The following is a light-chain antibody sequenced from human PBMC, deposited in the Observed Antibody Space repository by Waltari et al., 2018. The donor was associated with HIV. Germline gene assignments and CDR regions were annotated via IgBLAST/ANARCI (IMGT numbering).Light chain of an antibody. J-gene: IGLJ2*01. CDR3: ATWDDTLNGVI. CDR1: SSNIGSNS. CDR2: STN. V-gene: IGLV1-44*01. Sequence: QSVLTQPPPASGTPGQRVTISCSGGSSNIGSNSVHWYQQLPGTAPSLLLYSTNQRPSRVPDRFSGSKSGTSASLAISGLQSEDEADYYCATWDDTLNGVIFGVGTKLTVL.